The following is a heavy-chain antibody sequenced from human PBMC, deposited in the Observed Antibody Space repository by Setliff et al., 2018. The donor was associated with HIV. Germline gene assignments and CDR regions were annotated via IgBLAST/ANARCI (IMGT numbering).Heavy chain of an antibody. Sequence: GGSLRLSCAASGFTFSDYYMDWVRQAPGKGLEWVGRTRNKANTYTTKYAASVKGRFTISRDDSKNSLYLQMNSLKTEDTAVYYCTRDKGYAFDIWGQGAMVTVSS. J-gene: IGHJ3*02. D-gene: IGHD5-18*01. V-gene: IGHV3-72*01. CDR1: GFTFSDYY. CDR3: TRDKGYAFDI. CDR2: TRNKANTYTT.